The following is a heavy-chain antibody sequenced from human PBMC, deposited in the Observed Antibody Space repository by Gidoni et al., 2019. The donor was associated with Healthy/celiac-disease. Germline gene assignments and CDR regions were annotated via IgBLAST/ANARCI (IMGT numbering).Heavy chain of an antibody. CDR2: IIPIFGTA. D-gene: IGHD3-3*01. V-gene: IGHV1-69*01. CDR3: ARDSTLRFLGAFDI. J-gene: IGHJ3*02. Sequence: QVQLVQSGAEVKKPGSSVKVCCKAAGGTFSSYAISWVRQALGQGLEWMGGIIPIFGTANYAQTFQGRVTITADESTSTAYMELSSLRSGDTAVYYCARDSTLRFLGAFDIWGQGTMVTVSS. CDR1: GGTFSSYA.